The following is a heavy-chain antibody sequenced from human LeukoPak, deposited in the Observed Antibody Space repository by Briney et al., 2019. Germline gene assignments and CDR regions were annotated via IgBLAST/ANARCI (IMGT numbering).Heavy chain of an antibody. CDR1: GGSISSYY. CDR2: SRYSESS. D-gene: IGHD1-26*01. Sequence: SETLSLTCTVSGGSISSYYWSWIRQPPGKGLEWIGYSRYSESSNYNPSLKGRATISVDTSKNQLSLKLSSVTAADTAVYYCARHRTSIVGATTFDYWGQGTLVTVSS. CDR3: ARHRTSIVGATTFDY. J-gene: IGHJ4*02. V-gene: IGHV4-59*08.